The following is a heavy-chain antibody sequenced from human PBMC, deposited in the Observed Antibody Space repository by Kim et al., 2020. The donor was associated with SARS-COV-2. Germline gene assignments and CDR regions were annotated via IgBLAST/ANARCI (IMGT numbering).Heavy chain of an antibody. CDR2: ITPFNGNT. CDR1: GYTFTYRY. D-gene: IGHD3-22*01. V-gene: IGHV1-45*02. J-gene: IGHJ3*02. Sequence: SVKVSCKASGYTFTYRYLHWVRQAPGQALEWMGWITPFNGNTNYAQKFQDRVTITRDRSMSTAYMELSSLRSEDTAMYYCASNGAPPYYYDSSARDGAFDIWGQGTMVTVSS. CDR3: ASNGAPPYYYDSSARDGAFDI.